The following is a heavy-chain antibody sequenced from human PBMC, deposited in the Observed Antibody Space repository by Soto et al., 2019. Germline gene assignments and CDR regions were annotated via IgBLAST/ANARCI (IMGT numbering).Heavy chain of an antibody. J-gene: IGHJ4*02. CDR2: ITVGSSHI. Sequence: GGSLRLSCTGSGFPFSAYNINWVRQAPGKGLEWVSSITVGSSHIYQPNSMKGRFTISRDDAKNSVYLQIDSLRDEDTALYYCSRSPEVGVRGAYWGQGTLVTVS. CDR1: GFPFSAYN. CDR3: SRSPEVGVRGAY. V-gene: IGHV3-21*01. D-gene: IGHD3-16*01.